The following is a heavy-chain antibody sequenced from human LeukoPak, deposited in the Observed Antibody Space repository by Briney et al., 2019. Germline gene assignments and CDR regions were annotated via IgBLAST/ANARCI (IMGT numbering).Heavy chain of an antibody. CDR1: GITFSSYA. J-gene: IGHJ6*02. Sequence: GGSLRLSCAASGITFSSYAMSWVRQAPGKGLEWVSSISGSGPNTYYADSVKGRFTISRDNSKNTLYLQMNSQRAEDTAVYYCARDLRAVAGYYYGMDVWGQGTTVTVSS. V-gene: IGHV3-23*01. D-gene: IGHD6-19*01. CDR3: ARDLRAVAGYYYGMDV. CDR2: ISGSGPNT.